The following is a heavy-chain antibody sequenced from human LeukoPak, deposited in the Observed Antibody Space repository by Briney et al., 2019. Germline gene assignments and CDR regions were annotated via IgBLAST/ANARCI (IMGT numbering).Heavy chain of an antibody. J-gene: IGHJ6*02. D-gene: IGHD3-3*01. CDR3: ARIGVGKYYDFWSGHPPYYYYGMDV. CDR1: GGSFSGYY. Sequence: MASETLSLTCAVYGGSFSGYYWSWIRQPPGKGLEWIGEINHSGSTNYNPSLKSRVTISVDTSKNQFSLKLSSVTAADTAVYYCARIGVGKYYDFWSGHPPYYYYGMDVWGQGTTVTVSS. CDR2: INHSGST. V-gene: IGHV4-34*01.